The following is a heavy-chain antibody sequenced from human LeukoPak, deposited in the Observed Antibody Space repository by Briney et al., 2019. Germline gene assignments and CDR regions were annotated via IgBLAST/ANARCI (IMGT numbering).Heavy chain of an antibody. J-gene: IGHJ3*02. CDR3: ANRLGVWELGAFDI. CDR1: GFTFSSYA. V-gene: IGHV3-23*01. CDR2: ISGSGGST. D-gene: IGHD1-26*01. Sequence: QSGGSLRLSCAASGFTFSSYAMSWVRQAPGKGLEWVSAISGSGGSTYYADSVKGRFTISRDNSKNTLYLQMNSLRAEDTAVYYCANRLGVWELGAFDIWGQGTMVTVSS.